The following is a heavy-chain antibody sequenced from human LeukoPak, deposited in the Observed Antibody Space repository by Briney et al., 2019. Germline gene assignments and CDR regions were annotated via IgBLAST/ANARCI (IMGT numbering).Heavy chain of an antibody. V-gene: IGHV3-30*18. CDR1: GFTFSSYG. Sequence: GGSLRLSCAASGFTFSSYGMHWVRQAPGKGLEWVAVISYDGSNEYYADSVKGRFTISRDNSKNTLYLQMNSLRAEDTAVYYCAKDGYSSGWHFDYWGQGTLVTVSS. CDR2: ISYDGSNE. J-gene: IGHJ4*02. D-gene: IGHD6-19*01. CDR3: AKDGYSSGWHFDY.